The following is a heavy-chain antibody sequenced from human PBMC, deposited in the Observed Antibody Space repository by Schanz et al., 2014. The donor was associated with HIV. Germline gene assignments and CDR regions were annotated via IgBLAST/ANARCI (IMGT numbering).Heavy chain of an antibody. D-gene: IGHD4-17*01. CDR2: IGSGGGYK. CDR1: GFSFSSFS. CDR3: ARDLHDYGDARTDY. J-gene: IGHJ4*02. V-gene: IGHV3-21*02. Sequence: EVQLVESGGGLVEPGGSLRLSCEASGFSFSSFSMYWVRQAPGKGLEWVSSIGSGGGYKYYADSVNGRFTISRDNAKNSLHLQMSRLGAEDTAVYYCARDLHDYGDARTDYWGQGILVTVSS.